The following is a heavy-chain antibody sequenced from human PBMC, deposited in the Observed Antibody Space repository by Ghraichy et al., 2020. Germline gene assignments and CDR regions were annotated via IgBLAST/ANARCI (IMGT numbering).Heavy chain of an antibody. Sequence: ASVKVSCKASGYTFTGYYIHWVRQAPGQGLEWMGWINPNTGGTNYAQKFQGRVSMTRDTSISTAYMELSRLRSDDTAVYYCAAYGSGSIYRGPDDYWGQGTLLTVSS. CDR3: AAYGSGSIYRGPDDY. J-gene: IGHJ4*02. V-gene: IGHV1-2*02. D-gene: IGHD3-10*01. CDR2: INPNTGGT. CDR1: GYTFTGYY.